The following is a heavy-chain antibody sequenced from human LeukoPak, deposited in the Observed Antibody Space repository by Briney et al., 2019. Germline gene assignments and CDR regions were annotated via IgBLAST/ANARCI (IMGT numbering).Heavy chain of an antibody. V-gene: IGHV3-30*02. CDR1: GFTFSSYW. J-gene: IGHJ4*02. D-gene: IGHD2-8*01. CDR2: IRYDGSNK. Sequence: GGSLRLSCAASGFTFSSYWIHWVRQAPGKGLEWVAFIRYDGSNKYYADSVKGRFTISRDNSKNTLYLQMNSLRAEDTAVYYCAKDSWSYFDYWGQGTLVTVSS. CDR3: AKDSWSYFDY.